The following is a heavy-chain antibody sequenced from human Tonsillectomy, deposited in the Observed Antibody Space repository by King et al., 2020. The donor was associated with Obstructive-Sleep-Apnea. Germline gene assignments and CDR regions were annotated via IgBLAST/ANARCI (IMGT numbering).Heavy chain of an antibody. J-gene: IGHJ1*01. D-gene: IGHD2-15*01. V-gene: IGHV1-69*10. CDR2: IIPLLGIA. Sequence: VQLVESGAEVKKPGSSVKVSCKASGGTFSSYAISWVRQAPGQGLEWMGGIIPLLGIANYAQKFQGRVTITADKSTSTAYMELSSLRSEDTAVYYCARPRRIAATVGAEYFQHWGQGTLVTVSS. CDR1: GGTFSSYA. CDR3: ARPRRIAATVGAEYFQH.